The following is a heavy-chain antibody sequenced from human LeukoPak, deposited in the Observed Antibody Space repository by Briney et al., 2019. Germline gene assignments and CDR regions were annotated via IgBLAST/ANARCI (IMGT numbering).Heavy chain of an antibody. D-gene: IGHD4-11*01. J-gene: IGHJ6*03. CDR2: INWNGGST. Sequence: GGSLRLSCAASGFTFDDYGMSWVRQAPGKGLEWVSGINWNGGSTVYADSVKGRFTISRDNAKNSLYLQMNSLRAEDTALYYCARDRSVWGAVTRGYYYYMDVWGKGTTVTVSS. CDR1: GFTFDDYG. V-gene: IGHV3-20*04. CDR3: ARDRSVWGAVTRGYYYYMDV.